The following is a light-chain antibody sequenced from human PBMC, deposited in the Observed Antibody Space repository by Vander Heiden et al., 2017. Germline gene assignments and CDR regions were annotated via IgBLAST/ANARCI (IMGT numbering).Light chain of an antibody. CDR1: TSNIGRHT. CDR3: AAWDDSLYAWV. J-gene: IGLJ3*02. V-gene: IGLV1-44*01. CDR2: SKN. Sequence: SILTQPPSASGTPGQRVTISCSASTSNIGRHTVDWYQQLPGTAPKLLIYSKNKRPSGVPDRFSGAKYGTSASRAISGLQSVDEADYYCAAWDDSLYAWVFGGGTKLTVL.